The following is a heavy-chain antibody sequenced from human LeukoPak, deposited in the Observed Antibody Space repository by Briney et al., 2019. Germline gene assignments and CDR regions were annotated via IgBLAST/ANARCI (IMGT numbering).Heavy chain of an antibody. CDR3: TRDFSY. CDR2: IYSGGSS. Sequence: GGSLRLSRAASGFTVSDNYMNWVRQAPGKGLQWVSVIYSGGSSYYADSVKGRFTISRDNSKNTLYLQMNSLRAEDTAVYYCTRDFSYWGQGTLVTVSS. J-gene: IGHJ4*02. V-gene: IGHV3-66*02. CDR1: GFTVSDNY. D-gene: IGHD3-3*01.